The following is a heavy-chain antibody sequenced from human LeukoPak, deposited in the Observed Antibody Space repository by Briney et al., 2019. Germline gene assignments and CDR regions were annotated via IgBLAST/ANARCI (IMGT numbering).Heavy chain of an antibody. D-gene: IGHD3-3*01. V-gene: IGHV4-4*07. Sequence: PSETLSLTCTVSGGSIGSYYWSWIRQPAGKGLEWIGRIYTSGSTNYNPSLKSRVTMSVDTSKNQFSLKLSSVTAADTAVYYCARLLKHYDFWSGYGMDVWGQGTTVTVSS. J-gene: IGHJ6*02. CDR1: GGSIGSYY. CDR2: IYTSGST. CDR3: ARLLKHYDFWSGYGMDV.